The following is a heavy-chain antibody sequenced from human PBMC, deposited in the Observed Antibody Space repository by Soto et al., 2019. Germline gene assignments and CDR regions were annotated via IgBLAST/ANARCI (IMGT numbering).Heavy chain of an antibody. J-gene: IGHJ5*02. CDR1: GYIFIRYG. D-gene: IGHD1-7*01. CDR2: ISAHNGNT. V-gene: IGHV1-18*01. CDR3: ARQDWHYNWFDP. Sequence: QVQLVQSGAEVKKPGASVKVSCKASGYIFIRYGISWVRHAPGQGLEWMGWISAHNGNTNYAQTLQGRVTMTTDTSTSTAYMEVRSLRSDDTAVYYCARQDWHYNWFDPWGQGTLVTVSS.